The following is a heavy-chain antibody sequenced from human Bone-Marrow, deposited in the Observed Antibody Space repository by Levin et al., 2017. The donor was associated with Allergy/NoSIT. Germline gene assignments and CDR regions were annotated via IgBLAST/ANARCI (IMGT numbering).Heavy chain of an antibody. J-gene: IGHJ6*03. CDR2: IYHSGST. CDR3: ARVLGGYCSSTSCSSYYYYYMDG. CDR1: GGSISSGGYS. Sequence: PSETLSLTCAVSGGSISSGGYSWSWIRQPPGTGLEWIGYIYHSGSTYYNPSLKSRVTISVDRSKNQFSLKLSSVTAADTAVYYCARVLGGYCSSTSCSSYYYYYMDGWGKGTTVTVSS. V-gene: IGHV4-30-2*01. D-gene: IGHD2-2*01.